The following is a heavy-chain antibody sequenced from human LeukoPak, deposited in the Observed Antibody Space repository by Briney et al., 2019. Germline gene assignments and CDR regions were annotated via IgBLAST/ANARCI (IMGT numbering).Heavy chain of an antibody. J-gene: IGHJ6*03. V-gene: IGHV4-4*07. CDR3: ASRAAAGTLYYYYYMDV. D-gene: IGHD6-13*01. CDR2: IYTSGNT. CDR1: GGSISDYS. Sequence: PSETLPLTCTVSGGSISDYSWNWIRQPAGTGLEWIGRIYTSGNTNYNPSLKSRVTISVDTSKDQFSLKLSSVTAADTAVYYCASRAAAGTLYYYYYMDVWGKGTTVTVSS.